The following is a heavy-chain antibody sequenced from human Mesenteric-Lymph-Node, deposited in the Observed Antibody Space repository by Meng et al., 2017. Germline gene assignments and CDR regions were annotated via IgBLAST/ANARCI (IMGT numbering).Heavy chain of an antibody. J-gene: IGHJ4*02. D-gene: IGHD3-3*01. CDR1: GFTFSYYY. CDR2: ISYSAAIT. V-gene: IGHV3-11*01. CDR3: ARGSVASRLDY. Sequence: QVQLVESVGGLVNPGGSLRLPCAASGFTFSYYYMLCVRQAPGQGLEWVACISYSAAITYYADYVKGRLTISRDNGKNSVFLQMNSLRVEDTAVYYCARGSVASRLDYWGQGTLVTVSS.